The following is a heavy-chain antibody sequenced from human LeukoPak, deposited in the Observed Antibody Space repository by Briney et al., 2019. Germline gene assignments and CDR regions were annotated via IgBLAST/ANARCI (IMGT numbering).Heavy chain of an antibody. CDR1: GFTLGSYA. J-gene: IGHJ4*02. Sequence: GGSLRLSCAGSGFTLGSYAMSWVRQAPGKGLEWVANIREDGSEKYYVGSVKGRFTISRDNAKNSLYLQMNSLRDEDTAIYYCARGGYAFWGQGTLVTVSS. CDR3: ARGGYAF. CDR2: IREDGSEK. D-gene: IGHD5-12*01. V-gene: IGHV3-7*01.